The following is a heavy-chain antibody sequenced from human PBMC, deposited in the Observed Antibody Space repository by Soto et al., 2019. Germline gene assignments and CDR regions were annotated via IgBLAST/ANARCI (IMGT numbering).Heavy chain of an antibody. J-gene: IGHJ6*02. CDR3: ARQIRHSETCSNNYYYDVLDS. Sequence: GASLQISCKGSEYSFRNYWIAWVRQIPGKGLEWMGIIYPGDSDTRYSPSFQGQVTISADKSISTAHLQWSSLKASDTAMYYCARQIRHSETCSNNYYYDVLDSCGQGTMATLS. CDR2: IYPGDSDT. V-gene: IGHV5-51*01. CDR1: EYSFRNYW. D-gene: IGHD4-4*01.